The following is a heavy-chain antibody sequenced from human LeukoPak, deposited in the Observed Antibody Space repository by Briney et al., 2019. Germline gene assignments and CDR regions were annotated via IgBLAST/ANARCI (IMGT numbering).Heavy chain of an antibody. CDR3: ARGGYGSGTRA. CDR1: GYTFTGYY. Sequence: GASVKVSCKASGYTFTGYYMHWVRQAPGQGLEWMGWINPNSGGINYAQKFQGRVTMTRDTSISTAYMELSRLRSDDTAVYYCARGGYGSGTRAWGQGTLVTVSS. V-gene: IGHV1-2*02. CDR2: INPNSGGI. D-gene: IGHD3-10*01. J-gene: IGHJ4*02.